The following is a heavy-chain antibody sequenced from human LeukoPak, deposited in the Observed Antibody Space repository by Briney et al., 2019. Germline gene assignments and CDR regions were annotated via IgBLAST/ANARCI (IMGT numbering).Heavy chain of an antibody. CDR2: ISGSGGST. V-gene: IGHV3-23*01. CDR3: AKTKGYYRMYYFDY. CDR1: GFTFSSYA. D-gene: IGHD3-22*01. J-gene: IGHJ4*02. Sequence: PGGSLRLSCAASGFTFSSYAMSWVRQAPGKGLEWVAAISGSGGSTYYADPVKGRFTISRDNSKNTLYLQMNSLRAEDTAVYYCAKTKGYYRMYYFDYWGQGTLVTVSS.